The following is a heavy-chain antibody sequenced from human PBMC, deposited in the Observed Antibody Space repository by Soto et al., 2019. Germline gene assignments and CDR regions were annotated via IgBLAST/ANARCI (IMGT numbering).Heavy chain of an antibody. Sequence: GGSLRLSCGASGFNFGAFGMNWVRQAPGKGLEWVSSITLSSSYIYYADSVKGRFTVSRDNAKNSLYLDMKSLTVDDTAVYYCARDMKSVRFWGTNGFDPWGQGTLVTVSS. J-gene: IGHJ5*02. CDR1: GFNFGAFG. V-gene: IGHV3-21*01. CDR3: ARDMKSVRFWGTNGFDP. CDR2: ITLSSSYI. D-gene: IGHD3-16*01.